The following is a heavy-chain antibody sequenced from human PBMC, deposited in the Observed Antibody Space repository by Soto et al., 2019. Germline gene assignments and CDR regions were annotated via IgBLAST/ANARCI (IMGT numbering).Heavy chain of an antibody. CDR1: GYTFTNYA. D-gene: IGHD1-20*01. CDR3: ARRGITGTNHYYYGLDV. Sequence: RASVKVSCKASGYTFTNYAIHWVRQAPGQRLEWMGWINAANGNTKSSQKFQGRVTITCDTSTSTAYMELSSLRSEDTAVYYCARRGITGTNHYYYGLDVWGQGTTVTVSS. J-gene: IGHJ6*02. CDR2: INAANGNT. V-gene: IGHV1-3*01.